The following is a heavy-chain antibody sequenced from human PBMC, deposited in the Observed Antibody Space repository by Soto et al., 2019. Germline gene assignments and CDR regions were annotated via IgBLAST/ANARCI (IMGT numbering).Heavy chain of an antibody. V-gene: IGHV4-39*01. D-gene: IGHD2-21*01. CDR2: IYYSGST. J-gene: IGHJ5*02. CDR1: GGSISSSSYY. CDR3: ARNEPILTAWFDP. Sequence: PSETLSLTCTVSGGSISSSSYYWGWIRQPPGKGLEWIGSIYYSGSTYYNPSLKSRVTISVDTSKNQFSLKLSSVTAADTAVYYCARNEPILTAWFDPSCQGTLVTVS.